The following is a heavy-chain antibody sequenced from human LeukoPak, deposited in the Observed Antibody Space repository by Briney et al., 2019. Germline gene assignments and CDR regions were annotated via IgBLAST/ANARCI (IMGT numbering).Heavy chain of an antibody. Sequence: TGGSLRLSCAASGFTFSDHYMDWVRQAPGKGLEWVGRTKTKANSYTTEYAASVKGRFTISRDDPKNSLYLQMNSLKSEDTAVYYCARGFRSFDSWGQGTLVTVSS. J-gene: IGHJ4*02. V-gene: IGHV3-72*01. D-gene: IGHD2-15*01. CDR1: GFTFSDHY. CDR2: TKTKANSYTT. CDR3: ARGFRSFDS.